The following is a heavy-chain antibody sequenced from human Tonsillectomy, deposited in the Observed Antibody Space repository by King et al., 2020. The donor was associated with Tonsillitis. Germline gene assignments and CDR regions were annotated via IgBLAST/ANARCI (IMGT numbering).Heavy chain of an antibody. CDR1: GFTFSSYA. J-gene: IGHJ4*02. Sequence: VQLVESGGGLVQPGGSLRLSCAASGFTFSSYAMSWVRQAPGKGLGWVSAVSGSGGSTYYADSVKGRFTISRDTSKNTLYLQMTSLRAEDTAIYYCAEGVVRITIFGVITPYDFWGQGTLVTVSS. CDR3: AEGVVRITIFGVITPYDF. V-gene: IGHV3-23*04. D-gene: IGHD3-3*01. CDR2: VSGSGGST.